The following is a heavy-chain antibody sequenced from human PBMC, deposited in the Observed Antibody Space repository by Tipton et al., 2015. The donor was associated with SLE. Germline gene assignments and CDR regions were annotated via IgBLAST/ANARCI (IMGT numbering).Heavy chain of an antibody. CDR1: GYTFTSYG. CDR2: MNPNSGNT. J-gene: IGHJ4*02. Sequence: QLVQSGAEVKKPGASVKVSCKASGYTFTSYGISWVRQAPGQGLEWMGWMNPNSGNTAYAQKFQGRVTMTRDTSISTAYMELSSLRSEDTAVYYCARAPPQLGFDYWGQGTLVTVSS. D-gene: IGHD5-24*01. CDR3: ARAPPQLGFDY. V-gene: IGHV1-8*02.